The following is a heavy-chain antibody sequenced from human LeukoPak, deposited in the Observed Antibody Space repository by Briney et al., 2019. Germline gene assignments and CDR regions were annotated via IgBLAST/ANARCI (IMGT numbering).Heavy chain of an antibody. CDR2: IQYDGSNQ. V-gene: IGHV3-30*02. CDR3: AKVMPPGRIRFYSYYMDV. J-gene: IGHJ6*03. CDR1: GFTFSSYG. Sequence: PGGSLRLSCSAPGFTFSSYGMHWVRQAPGKGLEWVPFIQYDGSNQYYADSVMGRFTISRDNSKNTLYLQMNSLRPEDTAVYYCAKVMPPGRIRFYSYYMDVWGKGTTVTVS. D-gene: IGHD2-15*01.